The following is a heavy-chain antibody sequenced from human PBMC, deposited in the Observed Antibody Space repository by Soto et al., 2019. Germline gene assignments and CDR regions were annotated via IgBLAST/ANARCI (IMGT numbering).Heavy chain of an antibody. Sequence: SETLSLTCAVYGGSFSGYYWSWIRQPPGKGLEWIGEINHSGSTNYNPSLKSRVTISVDTSKNQFSLKLSSVTAADTAVYYCARRKDILRYFDWLPRGYFDYWGQGTLVTVSS. CDR2: INHSGST. D-gene: IGHD3-9*01. CDR1: GGSFSGYY. CDR3: ARRKDILRYFDWLPRGYFDY. J-gene: IGHJ4*02. V-gene: IGHV4-34*01.